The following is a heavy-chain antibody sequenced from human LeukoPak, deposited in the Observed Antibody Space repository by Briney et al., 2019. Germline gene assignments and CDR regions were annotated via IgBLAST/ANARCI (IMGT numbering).Heavy chain of an antibody. J-gene: IGHJ5*02. CDR3: ARDAPRPYCSSTSCQNWFDP. D-gene: IGHD2-2*01. CDR2: IWYDGSNK. V-gene: IGHV3-33*01. Sequence: GGSLRLSCAASGFTFSSYGMHWVRQAPGKGLEWVAVIWYDGSNKYYADSVKGRFTISRDNSKNTLYLQMNSLRAEDMAVYYCARDAPRPYCSSTSCQNWFDPWGQGTLVTVSS. CDR1: GFTFSSYG.